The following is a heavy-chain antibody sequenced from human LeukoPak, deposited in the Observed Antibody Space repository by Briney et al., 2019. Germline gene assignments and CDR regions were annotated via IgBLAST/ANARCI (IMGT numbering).Heavy chain of an antibody. CDR3: ASSGGEYYYGSGSFHFDY. D-gene: IGHD3-10*01. V-gene: IGHV5-51*01. Sequence: GESLKISCKASGYSFTSYWIGWVRQMPGKGLEWMGIIYPGDSDTRYSPSFQGQVTISADKSISTAYLQWSSLKASDTAMYYCASSGGEYYYGSGSFHFDYWGQGTLVTVSS. J-gene: IGHJ4*02. CDR2: IYPGDSDT. CDR1: GYSFTSYW.